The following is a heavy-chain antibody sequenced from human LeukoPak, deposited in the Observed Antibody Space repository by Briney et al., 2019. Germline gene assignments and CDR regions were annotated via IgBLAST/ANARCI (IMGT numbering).Heavy chain of an antibody. D-gene: IGHD2-2*01. J-gene: IGHJ5*02. Sequence: PSETLSLTCTVSGGSISSYYWSWIWQPPGKGLEWIGYIYYSGSTNYNPSLKSRVTISVDTSKKQFSLKLNSVTAADTAVYYCARGVVVPTAGGLGWFDPWGQGTLVTVSS. CDR1: GGSISSYY. V-gene: IGHV4-59*01. CDR2: IYYSGST. CDR3: ARGVVVPTAGGLGWFDP.